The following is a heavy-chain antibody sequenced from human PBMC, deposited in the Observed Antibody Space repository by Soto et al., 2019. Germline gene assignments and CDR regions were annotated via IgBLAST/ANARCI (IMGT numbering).Heavy chain of an antibody. CDR2: ISSSSSTI. CDR3: ARDTYSSGWYNWFDP. D-gene: IGHD6-19*01. J-gene: IGHJ5*02. CDR1: GFTFSSYS. V-gene: IGHV3-48*02. Sequence: GGSLRLSCAASGFTFSSYSMNWVRQAPGKGLEWVSYISSSSSTIYYADSVKGRFTISRDNAKNSLYLQMNSLRDEDTAVYYCARDTYSSGWYNWFDPWGQGTLVTVSS.